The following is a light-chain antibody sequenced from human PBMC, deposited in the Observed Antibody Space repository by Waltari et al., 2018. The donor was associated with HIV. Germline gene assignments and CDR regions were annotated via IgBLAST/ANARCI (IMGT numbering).Light chain of an antibody. CDR2: DDR. J-gene: IGLJ2*01. CDR3: YSAADNNISF. Sequence: SYVLTQPPSVPVAPGQTARITCGGHDIGSQSVQWYQQKPGQAPVLVVYDDRDRPSGIPERFSGSNFGSTATLTISRVEAGDEADYYCYSAADNNISFFGGGTKLTVL. CDR1: DIGSQS. V-gene: IGLV3-21*02.